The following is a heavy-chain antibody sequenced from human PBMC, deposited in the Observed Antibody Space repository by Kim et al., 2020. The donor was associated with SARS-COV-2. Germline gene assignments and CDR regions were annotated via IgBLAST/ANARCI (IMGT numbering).Heavy chain of an antibody. J-gene: IGHJ4*02. V-gene: IGHV4-59*03. Sequence: SETLSLTCTVSSDSISAYYWSWIRQLPGKGLEWIGYIFYSGSTNYNPSLKSRVTISWDTSRNQFSLDLTSVTDADTAVYYCAGSEGRASWHQFDYWGQGILVTVSS. CDR2: IFYSGST. CDR1: SDSISAYY. CDR3: AGSEGRASWHQFDY.